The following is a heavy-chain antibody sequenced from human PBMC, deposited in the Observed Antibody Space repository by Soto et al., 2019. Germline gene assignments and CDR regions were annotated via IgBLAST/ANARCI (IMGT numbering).Heavy chain of an antibody. CDR2: VSHNGRS. CDR1: GGSISSSDW. V-gene: IGHV4-4*02. Sequence: QVQLQESGPGLVKPSGTLSLTCDGSGGSISSSDWWTWVRHPPGKGLEWIGEVSHNGRSNDSPSLKSRRTMSLDKSKTQVSLQLKSVPAADTAVYFCAVLKVLSRGYYPGLDGWSQGATVTVSS. D-gene: IGHD2-8*01. J-gene: IGHJ6*02. CDR3: AVLKVLSRGYYPGLDG.